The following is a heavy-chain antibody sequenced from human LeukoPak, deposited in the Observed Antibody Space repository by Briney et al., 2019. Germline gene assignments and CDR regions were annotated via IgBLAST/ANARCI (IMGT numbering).Heavy chain of an antibody. CDR3: ARDGIAAADAYYYYYYMDV. V-gene: IGHV4-4*07. Sequence: PSETLSLTCAVYGGSFSGYYWSWIRQPAGKGLEWIGRIYTSGSTNYNPSLKSRVTMSVDTSKNQFSLKLSSVTAADTAVYYCARDGIAAADAYYYYYYMDVWGKGTTVTVSS. J-gene: IGHJ6*03. CDR2: IYTSGST. CDR1: GGSFSGYY. D-gene: IGHD6-13*01.